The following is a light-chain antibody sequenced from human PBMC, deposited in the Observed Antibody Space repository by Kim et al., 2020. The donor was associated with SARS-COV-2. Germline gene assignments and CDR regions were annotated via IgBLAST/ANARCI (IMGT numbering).Light chain of an antibody. CDR3: QQNNTWPLT. CDR2: ATS. Sequence: EIVMTQSPATLSVSPGERAILSCRASQDVSSNLAWYQQKPGQAPRLVIYATSTRATGFPARFSGSGSGTEFTLSISSLQSEDFAVYYCQQNNTWPLTFGQGTRLEIK. CDR1: QDVSSN. V-gene: IGKV3-15*01. J-gene: IGKJ5*01.